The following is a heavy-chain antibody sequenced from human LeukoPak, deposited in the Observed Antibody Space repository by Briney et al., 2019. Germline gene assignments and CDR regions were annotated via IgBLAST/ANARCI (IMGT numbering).Heavy chain of an antibody. CDR1: GGSISSGGYY. Sequence: SETLSLTCTVSGGSISSGGYYWSWIRQPPGKGLEWIGEINHSGSTNYNPSLKSRVTISVDTSKNQFSLKLSSVTAADTAVYYCARVPYCSGGSCNYYYYYGMDVWGQGTTVTVSS. CDR2: INHSGST. J-gene: IGHJ6*02. D-gene: IGHD2-15*01. V-gene: IGHV4-34*01. CDR3: ARVPYCSGGSCNYYYYYGMDV.